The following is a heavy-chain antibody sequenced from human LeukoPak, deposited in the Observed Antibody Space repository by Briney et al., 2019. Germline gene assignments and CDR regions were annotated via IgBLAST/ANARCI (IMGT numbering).Heavy chain of an antibody. CDR1: GGSISSYY. CDR2: IYTSGST. Sequence: KPSETLSLTCTVSGGSISSYYWSWIRQPAGKGLEWIGRIYTSGSTNYNPSLKSRVTMSVDTSKNQFSLKLSSVTAADTAVYYCARARSKGYYYDSSGYYGGYFDYWGQGTLVTVSS. D-gene: IGHD3-22*01. J-gene: IGHJ4*02. CDR3: ARARSKGYYYDSSGYYGGYFDY. V-gene: IGHV4-4*07.